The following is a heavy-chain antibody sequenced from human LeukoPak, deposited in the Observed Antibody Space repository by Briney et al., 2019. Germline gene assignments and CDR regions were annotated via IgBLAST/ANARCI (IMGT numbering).Heavy chain of an antibody. V-gene: IGHV3-9*01. CDR2: ISWNSGSI. J-gene: IGHJ4*02. CDR1: GFTVSSNY. Sequence: GGSLRLSCAASGFTVSSNYMSWVRQAPGKGLEWVSGISWNSGSIGYADSVKGRFTISRDNAKNSLYLQMNSLRAEDTALYYCAKTDYWGQGTLVTVSS. CDR3: AKTDY.